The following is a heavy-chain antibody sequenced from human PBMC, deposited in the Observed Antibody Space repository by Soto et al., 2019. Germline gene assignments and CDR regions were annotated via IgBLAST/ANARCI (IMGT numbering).Heavy chain of an antibody. J-gene: IGHJ4*02. CDR1: GFSFRDYW. CDR3: VKGSFGPYFDY. Sequence: HPGGSLRLSCEASGFSFRDYWMSWVRQPPGKGLEWVANIKHAGKEKNYGDSVKGRFTISRDDAKNSLYLQMNSLRVEDTAVYYCVKGSFGPYFDYWGQGALVTVSS. CDR2: IKHAGKEK. D-gene: IGHD3-3*01. V-gene: IGHV3-7*01.